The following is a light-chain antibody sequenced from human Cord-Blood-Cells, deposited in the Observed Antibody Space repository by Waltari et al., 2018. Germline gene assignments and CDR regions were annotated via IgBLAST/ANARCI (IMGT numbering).Light chain of an antibody. J-gene: IGLJ3*02. CDR3: AAWDDSLSGPV. Sequence: QSVLTPPPSASGTPGQRVTISCSGSSSNIGRNYVYWYQQLPGTAPKLLIYRNSQRPVGVPDRFSGSKPGTSASLAISGLRSEDEADYYGAAWDDSLSGPVFGGGTKLTVL. CDR1: SSNIGRNY. V-gene: IGLV1-47*01. CDR2: RNS.